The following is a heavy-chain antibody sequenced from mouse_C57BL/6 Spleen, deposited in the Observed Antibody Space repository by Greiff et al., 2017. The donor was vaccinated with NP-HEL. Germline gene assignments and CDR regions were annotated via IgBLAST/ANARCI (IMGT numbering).Heavy chain of an antibody. CDR2: IDPSDSYT. CDR3: ARMEPNWVYAMDN. D-gene: IGHD4-1*01. V-gene: IGHV1-69*01. J-gene: IGHJ4*01. Sequence: QVQLKESGAELVMPGASVKLSCKASGYTFTSYWMHWVKQRPGQGLEWIGEIDPSDSYTNYNQKFKGKSTLTVDKSSSTAYMQLSRLTSEDSAVYDCARMEPNWVYAMDNWGQGTSVTVSS. CDR1: GYTFTSYW.